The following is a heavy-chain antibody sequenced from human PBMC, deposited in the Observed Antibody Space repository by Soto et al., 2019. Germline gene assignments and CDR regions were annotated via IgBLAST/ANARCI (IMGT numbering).Heavy chain of an antibody. Sequence: EVQLVESGGGLVQPGRSLRLSCAASGFTFDDYAMHWVRQAPGKGLEWVSGISWNSGSIGYADSVKGRFTISRDNAKNSLYLQMNSLRAEDTALYYCAKSRGGDGYYYGMDVWGQGTTVTVSS. D-gene: IGHD2-21*01. CDR2: ISWNSGSI. CDR3: AKSRGGDGYYYGMDV. J-gene: IGHJ6*02. CDR1: GFTFDDYA. V-gene: IGHV3-9*01.